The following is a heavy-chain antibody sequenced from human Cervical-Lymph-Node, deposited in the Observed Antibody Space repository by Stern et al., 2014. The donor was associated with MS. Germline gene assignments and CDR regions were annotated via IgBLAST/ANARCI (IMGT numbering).Heavy chain of an antibody. Sequence: QVQLVESGGSLVKPGGSLRLSCGASGFTFFSFTDYYMRWIRQAPRKGLEWVSYISSRGDSEHYAYGVKGRVTVSRDNARHSLSLQMNSVRPEDTAVYYCVRQGVDCDGDCYDVWGQGTLVTVSS. CDR1: GFTFFSFTDYY. CDR3: VRQGVDCDGDCYDV. D-gene: IGHD2-21*02. CDR2: ISSRGDSE. J-gene: IGHJ4*02. V-gene: IGHV3-11*01.